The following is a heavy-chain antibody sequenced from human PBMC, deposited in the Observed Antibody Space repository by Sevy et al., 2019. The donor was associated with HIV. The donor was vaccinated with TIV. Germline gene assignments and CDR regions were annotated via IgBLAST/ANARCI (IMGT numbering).Heavy chain of an antibody. J-gene: IGHJ4*02. D-gene: IGHD2-21*01. CDR1: GGTFNNYG. CDR3: ARDRPCGGDCYFLDS. Sequence: ASVKVSCKACGGTFNNYGINWVRQAPGQGLQWMGGILPLSGLVNYAQNLQGRVAITADESTRTVYMELSSLRFEDTAVYYCARDRPCGGDCYFLDSWGRGALVTVSS. CDR2: ILPLSGLV. V-gene: IGHV1-69*13.